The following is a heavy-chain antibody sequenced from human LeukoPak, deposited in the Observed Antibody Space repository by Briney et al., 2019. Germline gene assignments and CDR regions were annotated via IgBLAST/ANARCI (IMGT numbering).Heavy chain of an antibody. J-gene: IGHJ4*02. D-gene: IGHD3-3*01. V-gene: IGHV3-30*18. CDR3: AKDALTPLRENYDFWSGPLPFDY. CDR1: GFTFSSYG. Sequence: PGGSLRLSCAASGFTFSSYGMHWARQAPGKGLEWVAVISYDGSNKYYADSVKGRFTISRDNSKNTLYLQMNSLRAEDTAVYYCAKDALTPLRENYDFWSGPLPFDYWGQGTLVTVSS. CDR2: ISYDGSNK.